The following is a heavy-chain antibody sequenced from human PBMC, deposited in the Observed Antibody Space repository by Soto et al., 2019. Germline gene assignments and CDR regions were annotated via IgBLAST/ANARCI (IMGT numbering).Heavy chain of an antibody. V-gene: IGHV1-69*02. CDR2: IIPILGIA. D-gene: IGHD3-3*01. J-gene: IGHJ6*03. CDR3: ASVPITIFGDYYMDV. Sequence: ASVKVSCKASGGTFSSYTISWVRQAPGQGLGWMGRIIPILGIANYAQKFQGRVTITADKSTSTAYMELSSLRSEDTAVYYCASVPITIFGDYYMDVWGKGTTVTVSS. CDR1: GGTFSSYT.